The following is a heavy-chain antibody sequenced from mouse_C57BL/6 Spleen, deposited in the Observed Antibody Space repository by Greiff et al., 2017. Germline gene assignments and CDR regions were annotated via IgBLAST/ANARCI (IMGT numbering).Heavy chain of an antibody. CDR3: AGEGDYDRGAY. D-gene: IGHD2-4*01. CDR1: GYTFTSYW. J-gene: IGHJ3*01. CDR2: IDPSDSET. V-gene: IGHV1-52*01. Sequence: QVQLQQPGAELVRPGSSVKLSCKASGYTFTSYWMHWVKQRPIQGLEWIGNIDPSDSETHYNQKFKDKATLTVDKSSSTAYMQLSSLTSEDSAVXYCAGEGDYDRGAYWGQGTLVTVSA.